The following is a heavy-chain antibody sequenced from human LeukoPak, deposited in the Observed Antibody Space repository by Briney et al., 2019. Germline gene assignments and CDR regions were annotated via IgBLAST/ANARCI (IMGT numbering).Heavy chain of an antibody. J-gene: IGHJ4*02. Sequence: SETLSLTCTVSGGSVSSGSYYWSWIRQPPGKGLEWIGDIYYSGSTNYNPSLKSRVTISVDTSKNQFSLKLSSVTAADTAVYYCASISSWPMPTYFDYWGQGTLVTVSS. CDR2: IYYSGST. V-gene: IGHV4-61*01. D-gene: IGHD6-13*01. CDR3: ASISSWPMPTYFDY. CDR1: GGSVSSGSYY.